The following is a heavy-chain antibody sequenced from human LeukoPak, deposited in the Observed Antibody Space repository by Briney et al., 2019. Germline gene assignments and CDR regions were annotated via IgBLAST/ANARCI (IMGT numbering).Heavy chain of an antibody. CDR3: ERDFWIRHSVPAPKDL. V-gene: IGHV1-18*01. Sequence: ASVKVSCKASGYPFTNYGITWVREAPGQGPEWMGWLSPYTGNTKYAQSLQGRITMTTDTSTSTAYMELRSLRSDDTAVFYCERDFWIRHSVPAPKDLCSRGTLVTVSS. CDR1: GYPFTNYG. J-gene: IGHJ5*02. CDR2: LSPYTGNT. D-gene: IGHD2-2*01.